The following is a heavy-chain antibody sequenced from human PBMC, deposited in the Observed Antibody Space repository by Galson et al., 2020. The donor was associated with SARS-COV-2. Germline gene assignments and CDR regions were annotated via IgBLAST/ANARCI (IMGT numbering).Heavy chain of an antibody. CDR2: IWYDGSNK. CDR3: ARDLACSFGGGGDDVDY. CDR1: GFTFSSYG. Sequence: GGSLRLSCAASGFTFSSYGMHWVRQAPVKGLEWVAVIWYDGSNKYYAYSVKGRFTISRDNSKNTLYLQMNSLRAEDTAVYYCARDLACSFGGGGDDVDYWGQGTLVTVSS. V-gene: IGHV3-33*01. J-gene: IGHJ4*02. D-gene: IGHD2-15*01.